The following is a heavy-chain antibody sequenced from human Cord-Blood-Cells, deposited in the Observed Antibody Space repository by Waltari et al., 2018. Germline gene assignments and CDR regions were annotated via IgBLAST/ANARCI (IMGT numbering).Heavy chain of an antibody. V-gene: IGHV4-39*07. Sequence: QLQLQESGPGLVKPSETLSLTCTVSGGSISSSSYYWGWIRQPTGKGLEWIGSIYYSGSTYYNPSLKSRVTISVDTSKNQFSLKLSSVTAADMAVYYCARGPPYDSSGYYYFDYWGQGTLVTVSS. J-gene: IGHJ4*02. D-gene: IGHD3-22*01. CDR3: ARGPPYDSSGYYYFDY. CDR2: IYYSGST. CDR1: GGSISSSSYY.